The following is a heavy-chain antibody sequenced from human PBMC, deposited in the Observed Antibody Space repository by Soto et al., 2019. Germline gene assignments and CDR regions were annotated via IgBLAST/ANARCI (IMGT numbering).Heavy chain of an antibody. CDR3: VKDGSSGWPYYYGMDV. J-gene: IGHJ6*02. V-gene: IGHV3-30*18. CDR1: GFTFSGYG. CDR2: ISYDGSKK. Sequence: GGSLRLSCAASGFTFSGYGMHWVRQAPGKGLEWVAVISYDGSKKYYADSVKGRFFISRDNSKNTLYLEMSSLRAEDTAVYYCVKDGSSGWPYYYGMDVWGQGTTVTVSS. D-gene: IGHD6-19*01.